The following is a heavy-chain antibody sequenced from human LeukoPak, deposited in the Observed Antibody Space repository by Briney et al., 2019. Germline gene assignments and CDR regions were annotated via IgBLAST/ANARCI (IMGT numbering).Heavy chain of an antibody. D-gene: IGHD6-13*01. CDR1: GYTFTSYG. J-gene: IGHJ6*03. V-gene: IGHV1-18*01. CDR3: ARDSYSSSWYPYYYYYYMDV. CDR2: ISAYNGNT. Sequence: ASVKVSCKASGYTFTSYGISWVRQAPGQGLERMGWISAYNGNTNYAQKLQGRVTMTTDTSTSTAYMELRSLRSDDTAVYYCARDSYSSSWYPYYYYYYMDVWGKGTTATVSS.